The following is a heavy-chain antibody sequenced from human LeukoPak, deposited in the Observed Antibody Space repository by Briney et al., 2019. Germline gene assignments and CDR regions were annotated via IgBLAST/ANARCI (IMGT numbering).Heavy chain of an antibody. J-gene: IGHJ4*02. CDR1: GYTFTGYY. D-gene: IGHD2-2*01. Sequence: ASVKVSCKASGYTFTGYYMHWVRQAPGQGLEWMGWINPNSGGTNYAQKFQGRVTMTRNTSISTAYMEVSSLRSEDTAVYYCARRYCSSTSCHYFDYWGQGTLVTVSS. V-gene: IGHV1-2*02. CDR2: INPNSGGT. CDR3: ARRYCSSTSCHYFDY.